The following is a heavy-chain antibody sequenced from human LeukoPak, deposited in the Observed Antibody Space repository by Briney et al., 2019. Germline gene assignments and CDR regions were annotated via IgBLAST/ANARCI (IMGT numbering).Heavy chain of an antibody. J-gene: IGHJ4*02. CDR2: IYHSGST. Sequence: PSETLSLTCAVSGGSISSSNRCSWVRQPPGKGLEWIGEIYHSGSTNYNPSLKSRVPISVDQSKNQFSLKLSSVTAADTAVYYCATLLCSSTTCYFAYWGQGTLVTVSS. D-gene: IGHD2-2*01. CDR1: GGSISSSNR. V-gene: IGHV4-4*02. CDR3: ATLLCSSTTCYFAY.